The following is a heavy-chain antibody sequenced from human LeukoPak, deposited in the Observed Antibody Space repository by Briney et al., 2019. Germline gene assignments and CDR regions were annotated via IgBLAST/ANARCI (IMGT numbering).Heavy chain of an antibody. CDR3: ARDYYASNGMDV. J-gene: IGHJ6*02. V-gene: IGHV3-33*05. CDR2: ISYDGSNQ. CDR1: GFIFNNYG. D-gene: IGHD3-10*01. Sequence: GGSLRLSCAASGFIFNNYGMHWVRQAPGKGLEWVAVISYDGSNQYYADSVKGRFTISRDNAKNSLDLQMNSLRPEDTAVYYCARDYYASNGMDVWGQGTTVTVSS.